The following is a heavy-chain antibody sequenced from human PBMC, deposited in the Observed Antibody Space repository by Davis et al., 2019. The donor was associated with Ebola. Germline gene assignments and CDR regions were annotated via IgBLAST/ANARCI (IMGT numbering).Heavy chain of an antibody. CDR3: AKDQSWGLVSHYYYYYGMDV. D-gene: IGHD3/OR15-3a*01. CDR1: GFTFSSYA. Sequence: GGSLRLSCAASGFTFSSYAMSWVRQAPGKGLEWVSAISGSGGSTYYADPVKGRFTISRDNSKNTLYLQMNSLRAEDTAVYYCAKDQSWGLVSHYYYYYGMDVWGQGTTVTVSS. V-gene: IGHV3-23*01. CDR2: ISGSGGST. J-gene: IGHJ6*02.